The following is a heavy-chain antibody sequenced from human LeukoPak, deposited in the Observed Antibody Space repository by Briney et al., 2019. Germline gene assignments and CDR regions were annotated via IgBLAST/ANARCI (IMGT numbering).Heavy chain of an antibody. CDR3: AREKEGTDHDSTAAFHY. CDR1: GTSIRNYY. V-gene: IGHV4-59*01. D-gene: IGHD3-22*01. CDR2: GHHTGSS. J-gene: IGHJ4*02. Sequence: SETLSLTCTVSGTSIRNYYWSWVRQSPGQGLEWLAYGHHTGSSNFSPPFRSRVTTSVDASRNQFSLRLTSMTAADTAVYYCAREKEGTDHDSTAAFHYWDQGILVIVSS.